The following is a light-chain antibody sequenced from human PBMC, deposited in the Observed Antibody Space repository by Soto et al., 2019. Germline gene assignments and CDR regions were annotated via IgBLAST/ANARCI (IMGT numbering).Light chain of an antibody. CDR2: DVS. CDR3: QKYNSAPET. J-gene: IGKJ1*01. Sequence: EIVLTQSPGTLSLSPGERATLSCRASQSVSSSYLAWYQQKSGQSPRLLIYDVSIRATGVPARFSGTGSETDFTLTISSLQPEDVATYYCQKYNSAPETFGQGTKVDIK. CDR1: QSVSSSY. V-gene: IGKV3-20*01.